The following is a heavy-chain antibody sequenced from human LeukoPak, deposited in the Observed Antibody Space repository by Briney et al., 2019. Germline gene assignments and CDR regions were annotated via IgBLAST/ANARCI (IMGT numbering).Heavy chain of an antibody. CDR2: IYYSGGT. J-gene: IGHJ4*02. V-gene: IGHV4-59*01. CDR1: GGSLSTYY. Sequence: PSETLSLTCTVSGGSLSTYYWSWIRQPPRKGLEWIGYIYYSGGTNYNPSLKSRVTISVDTSKNQFSLKLSSVTAADTAVYYCARLSYSYGPDYWGQGTLVTVSS. CDR3: ARLSYSYGPDY. D-gene: IGHD5-18*01.